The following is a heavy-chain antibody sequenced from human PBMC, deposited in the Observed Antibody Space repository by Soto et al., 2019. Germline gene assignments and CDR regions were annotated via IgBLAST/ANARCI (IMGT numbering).Heavy chain of an antibody. Sequence: GGSLRLSCTASGFTFSSHWMSWIRQAPGKGLEWVSYISSSGSTIYYADSVKGRFTISRDNAKNSLYLQMNSLRAEDTAVYYCARVIAYSSSYGWYFDLWGRGTLVTVSS. CDR3: ARVIAYSSSYGWYFDL. V-gene: IGHV3-11*01. D-gene: IGHD6-6*01. J-gene: IGHJ2*01. CDR1: GFTFSSHW. CDR2: ISSSGSTI.